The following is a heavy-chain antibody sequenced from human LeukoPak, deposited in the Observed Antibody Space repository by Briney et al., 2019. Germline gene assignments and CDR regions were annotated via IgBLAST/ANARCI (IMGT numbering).Heavy chain of an antibody. CDR2: FDPEDGET. Sequence: ASVTVSCTASGGTFSSYAISWVRQAPGQGLEWMGGFDPEDGETIYAQKFQGRVTMTEDTSTDTAYMELSSLRSEDTAVYYCATGSYYEDLDYWGQGTLVTVSS. D-gene: IGHD1-26*01. J-gene: IGHJ4*02. CDR3: ATGSYYEDLDY. V-gene: IGHV1-24*01. CDR1: GGTFSSYA.